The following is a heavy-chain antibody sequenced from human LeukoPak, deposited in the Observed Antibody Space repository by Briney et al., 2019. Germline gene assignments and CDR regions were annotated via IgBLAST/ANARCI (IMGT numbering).Heavy chain of an antibody. Sequence: GGSLRLSCTASGIMFSSNSMDWVRQAPGKGLEWVSCISSTSTFIYYADSVKGRFTVSRDNAKNSLYLQMNNLRADDTAVYYCAREDVDTVRVGFLEYWGPRTLVTVSS. V-gene: IGHV3-21*01. CDR1: GIMFSSNS. CDR3: AREDVDTVRVGFLEY. J-gene: IGHJ4*02. CDR2: ISSTSTFI. D-gene: IGHD5-18*01.